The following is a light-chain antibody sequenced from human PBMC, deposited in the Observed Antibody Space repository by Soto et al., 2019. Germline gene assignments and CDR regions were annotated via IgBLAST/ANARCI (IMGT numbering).Light chain of an antibody. V-gene: IGLV2-14*01. CDR3: SSFSSDTTLFV. CDR2: EVN. J-gene: IGLJ1*01. Sequence: QLVLTQPPSVSGAPGQRVTMSCTGSNSDIGDWNYVSWYQQSPGKAPKLIIYEVNYRPSGVSYRFSGSKSGNTASLTISGLQAEDEADYYCSSFSSDTTLFVFGAGTKLTVL. CDR1: NSDIGDWNY.